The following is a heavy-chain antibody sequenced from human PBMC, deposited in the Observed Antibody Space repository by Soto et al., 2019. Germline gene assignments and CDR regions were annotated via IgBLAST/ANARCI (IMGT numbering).Heavy chain of an antibody. CDR1: GVTFSNYG. V-gene: IGHV3-30*18. CDR2: ISFDGNNK. Sequence: QVQVVESGGGVVQPGWSQRLSCAASGVTFSNYGMHWVSQAPGKGLAWVAIISFDGNNKYYSDSVKGRFTISRDNSKNIGFLQMNSLRPEETAVYYCVKPKEHFYDSSPGETWGQVTPVTVSS. CDR3: VKPKEHFYDSSPGET. D-gene: IGHD3-22*01. J-gene: IGHJ5*02.